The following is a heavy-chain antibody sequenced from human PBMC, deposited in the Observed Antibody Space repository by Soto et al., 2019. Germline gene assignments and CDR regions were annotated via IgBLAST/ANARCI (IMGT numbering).Heavy chain of an antibody. J-gene: IGHJ6*02. V-gene: IGHV3-64D*08. CDR1: GFTFRTSA. Sequence: GGSLRLSCSASGFTFRTSAMHWARQAPGKGLEYFSAISNDGVRTYYADSVKGRFTISRDNSENTVHLQMSSLRAEDTAVYYCARRGFGEDYGWEDYYYGMDVWGQGTTVTVSS. CDR2: ISNDGVRT. CDR3: ARRGFGEDYGWEDYYYGMDV. D-gene: IGHD3-10*01.